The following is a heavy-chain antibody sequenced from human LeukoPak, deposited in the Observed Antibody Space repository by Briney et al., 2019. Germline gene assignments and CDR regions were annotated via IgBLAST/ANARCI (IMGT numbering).Heavy chain of an antibody. D-gene: IGHD1-26*01. J-gene: IGHJ2*01. V-gene: IGHV3-30-3*01. CDR3: AKDRTVGASYWYFDL. CDR1: GFTFSSYA. Sequence: GGSLRLSCAASGFTFSSYAMHWVRQAPGKGLEWVAVISYDGSNKYYADSVKGRFTISRDNSKNTLYLHMNTLRAEDTAIYYCAKDRTVGASYWYFDLWGRGTLVTVSS. CDR2: ISYDGSNK.